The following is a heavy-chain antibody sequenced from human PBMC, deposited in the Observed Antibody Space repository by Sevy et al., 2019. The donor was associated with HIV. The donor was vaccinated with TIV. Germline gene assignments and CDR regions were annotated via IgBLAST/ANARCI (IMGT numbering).Heavy chain of an antibody. Sequence: GGSLRLSCAASGFTFSSYSMHWVRQAPGKGLEWVAVIWYDGSNKYYADSVKGRFTISRDNSKNTLYLQMNSLRAEDTAVYYCARDRTGQWLVDYWGQGTLVTVSS. CDR2: IWYDGSNK. CDR3: ARDRTGQWLVDY. CDR1: GFTFSSYS. V-gene: IGHV3-33*01. J-gene: IGHJ4*02. D-gene: IGHD6-19*01.